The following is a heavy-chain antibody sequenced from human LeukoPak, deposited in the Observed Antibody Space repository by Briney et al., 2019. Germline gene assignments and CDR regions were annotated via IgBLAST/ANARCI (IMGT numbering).Heavy chain of an antibody. J-gene: IGHJ1*01. CDR2: ISGRSSHV. CDR1: GFSFSDYD. CDR3: GRAFPPLRTSSAGDL. V-gene: IGHV3-21*01. Sequence: PGGSLRLSCSASGFSFSDYDMNWVRQAPGKGLEWVSAISGRSSHVYYGESVKGRFTISRDNVKNSLYLQLDSLGVEDTAVYYCGRAFPPLRTSSAGDLWGQGTLVTVSS. D-gene: IGHD3-16*01.